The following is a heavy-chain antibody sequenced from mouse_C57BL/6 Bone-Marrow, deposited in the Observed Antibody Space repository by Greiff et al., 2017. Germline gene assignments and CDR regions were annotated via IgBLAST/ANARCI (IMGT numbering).Heavy chain of an antibody. V-gene: IGHV1-64*01. D-gene: IGHD1-1*01. J-gene: IGHJ1*03. Sequence: QVQLQQPGAELVKPGASVKLSCKASGYTFTSYWMHWVKQRPGQGLEWIGMIHPNSGSTNYNEKFKSKATLTVDKSSSTAYKQLSSLTSEDSAVYYCARRGGYYCSFDVWGTGTTVTVSS. CDR1: GYTFTSYW. CDR2: IHPNSGST. CDR3: ARRGGYYCSFDV.